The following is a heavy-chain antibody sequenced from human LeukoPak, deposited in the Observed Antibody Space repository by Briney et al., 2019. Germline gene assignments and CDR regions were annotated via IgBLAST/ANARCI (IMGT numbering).Heavy chain of an antibody. CDR2: IVPIFGTA. V-gene: IGHV1-69*13. J-gene: IGHJ6*02. Sequence: GASVKVSCKASGGTFSSYAISWVRQAPGQGLEWMGGIVPIFGTANYAQKFQGRVTITADESTSTAYMELSSLRSEDTAVYYCAAAIVVVPNGMDVWGQGTTVTVSS. CDR1: GGTFSSYA. CDR3: AAAIVVVPNGMDV. D-gene: IGHD2-2*01.